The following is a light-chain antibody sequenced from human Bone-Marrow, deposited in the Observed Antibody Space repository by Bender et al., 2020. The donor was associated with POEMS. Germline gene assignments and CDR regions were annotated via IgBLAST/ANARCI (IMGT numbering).Light chain of an antibody. V-gene: IGLV2-14*01. Sequence: QSALTQPASVSGSPGQSITISCTGTSSDVGGYNDVSWYQQHPGKAPKFMIYEGSKRPSGVSDRFFASKSGNTASLTISGLQAEDEADYYCSSYASSSSVLYVFGTGTKVTVL. J-gene: IGLJ1*01. CDR1: SSDVGGYND. CDR2: EGS. CDR3: SSYASSSSVLYV.